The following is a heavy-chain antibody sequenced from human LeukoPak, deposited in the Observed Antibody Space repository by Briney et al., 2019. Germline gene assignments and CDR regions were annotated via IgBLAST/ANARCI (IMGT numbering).Heavy chain of an antibody. V-gene: IGHV1-2*02. CDR3: ARLNSTHLFDTIYHQLDY. CDR2: INPNSGGT. D-gene: IGHD2/OR15-2a*01. J-gene: IGHJ4*02. Sequence: ASVTVSCKASGYTFTGYYMHWVRQAPGQGLEWMGWINPNSGGTNYAQKFQGRVTMTRDTSISTAYMELRSLRSDDTAVYYCARLNSTHLFDTIYHQLDYWGQGALVTVSS. CDR1: GYTFTGYY.